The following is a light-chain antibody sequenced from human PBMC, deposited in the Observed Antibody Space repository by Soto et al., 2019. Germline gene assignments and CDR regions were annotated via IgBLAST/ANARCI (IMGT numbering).Light chain of an antibody. J-gene: IGLJ1*01. CDR1: SSDVGGYNY. V-gene: IGLV2-8*01. CDR2: EVS. Sequence: QSALTQPPSASGSPGQSVTISCTGTSSDVGGYNYVSWYQQHPGKAHKLMIYEVSKRPSGVPDRFSGSKSGNTASLTVSGLQAEDEADYYCSSYAGSNNLNVFGTGTKVTVL. CDR3: SSYAGSNNLNV.